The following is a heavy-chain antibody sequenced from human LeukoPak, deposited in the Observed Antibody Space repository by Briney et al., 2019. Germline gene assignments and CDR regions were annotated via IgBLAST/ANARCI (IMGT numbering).Heavy chain of an antibody. CDR2: IYYSGST. J-gene: IGHJ4*02. D-gene: IGHD3-9*01. CDR3: ARGRVLRYFDWPKGNDY. Sequence: SETLSLTCTVSGGSISSSSYYWGWIRQPPGKGLEWIGSIYYSGSTYYNPSLKSRVTISVDTSKNQFSLKLSSVTAADTAVYYCARGRVLRYFDWPKGNDYWGQGTLVTVSS. V-gene: IGHV4-39*01. CDR1: GGSISSSSYY.